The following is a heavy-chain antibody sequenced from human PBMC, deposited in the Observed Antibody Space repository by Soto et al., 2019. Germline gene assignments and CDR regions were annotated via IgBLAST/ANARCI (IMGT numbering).Heavy chain of an antibody. Sequence: QVQLVQSGAEVKKPGSSVKVSCKASGGTFSSYAISWVRQAPGQGLEWMGWISAYNGNTNYAQKLQGRVTMTTDTSTSTAYMELRSLRSDDTAVYYCARTKYYYDSSGKAFDPWGQGTLVTVSS. V-gene: IGHV1-18*01. CDR3: ARTKYYYDSSGKAFDP. CDR1: GGTFSSYA. D-gene: IGHD3-22*01. J-gene: IGHJ5*02. CDR2: ISAYNGNT.